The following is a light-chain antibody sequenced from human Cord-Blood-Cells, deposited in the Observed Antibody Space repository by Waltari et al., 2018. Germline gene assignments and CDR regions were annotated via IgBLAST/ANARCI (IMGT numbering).Light chain of an antibody. J-gene: IGLJ2*01. Sequence: QSALTQPRSVSGSPGQSVTISCPGPSRDVGGYNYVSWYQQHPGKAPKLMIYDVSKRPSGVPDRFSGSKSGNTASLTISGLQAEDEADYYCCSYAGSLFGGGTKLTVL. CDR1: SRDVGGYNY. CDR3: CSYAGSL. CDR2: DVS. V-gene: IGLV2-11*01.